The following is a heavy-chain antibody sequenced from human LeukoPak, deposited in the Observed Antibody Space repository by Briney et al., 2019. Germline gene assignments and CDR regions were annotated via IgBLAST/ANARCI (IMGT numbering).Heavy chain of an antibody. CDR2: INGDGSLN. J-gene: IGHJ4*02. V-gene: IGHV3-7*01. Sequence: GGSLRLSCAASGFTFSTSWMTWVRQAPGKGLEWVANINGDGSLNGHVASVKGRFTISRDNAKNSVYLQMISPRDEDTAVYYCTRDRAYGALDYWGQGTLVTVSS. CDR1: GFTFSTSW. CDR3: TRDRAYGALDY. D-gene: IGHD4/OR15-4a*01.